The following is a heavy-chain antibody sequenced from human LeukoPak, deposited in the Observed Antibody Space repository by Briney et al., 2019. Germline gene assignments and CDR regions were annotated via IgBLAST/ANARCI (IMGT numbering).Heavy chain of an antibody. CDR3: ARESVNYYDSSGYPSPRYFDY. Sequence: SQTLSLTCTVSGGSISSYYWSWIRQPPGKGLEWIGYIYYSGSTNYNPSLKSRVTISVDTSKNQFSLKLSSVTAADTAVYYCARESVNYYDSSGYPSPRYFDYWGQGTLVTVSS. CDR1: GGSISSYY. V-gene: IGHV4-59*01. D-gene: IGHD3-22*01. J-gene: IGHJ4*02. CDR2: IYYSGST.